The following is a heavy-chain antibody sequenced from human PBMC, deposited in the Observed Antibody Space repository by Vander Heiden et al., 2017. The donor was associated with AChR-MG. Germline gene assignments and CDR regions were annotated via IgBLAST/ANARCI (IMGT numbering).Heavy chain of an antibody. CDR2: IYSGGST. Sequence: EVQLVESGGGLLQPGGSLRLSCAASGFTVSSNYMSWVRQAPGKGLEWVSVIYSGGSTYYADSVKGRFTISRDNSKNTLYLQMNSLRAEDTAVYYCALLGGYCTNGVCPTDDYWGQGTLVTVSS. V-gene: IGHV3-53*01. J-gene: IGHJ4*02. CDR1: GFTVSSNY. CDR3: ALLGGYCTNGVCPTDDY. D-gene: IGHD2-8*01.